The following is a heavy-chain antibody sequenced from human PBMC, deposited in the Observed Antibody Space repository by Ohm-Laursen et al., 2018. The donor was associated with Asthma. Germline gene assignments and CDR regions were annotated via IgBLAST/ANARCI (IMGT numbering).Heavy chain of an antibody. CDR3: ARARHTSYEESSGYYCFDY. Sequence: TLSLTCIVPGDSISSGDNYWSWIRQHPGKGLDWIGYIYHTGNTYYNPSLKSRFTISVDTSKNQFSLRLSSVTAADTAVYYCARARHTSYEESSGYYCFDYWGQGTLVTVSS. V-gene: IGHV4-31*03. CDR2: IYHTGNT. CDR1: GDSISSGDNY. D-gene: IGHD3-22*01. J-gene: IGHJ4*02.